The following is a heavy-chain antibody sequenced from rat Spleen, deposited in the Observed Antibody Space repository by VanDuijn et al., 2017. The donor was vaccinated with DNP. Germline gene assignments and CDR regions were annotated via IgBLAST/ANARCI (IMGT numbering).Heavy chain of an antibody. Sequence: EVQLVESGGDLVQPGRSLKLFCAASGFTFSDYYMAWVRQAPTNSLEWVASISFDGDSTYHRSAVKGRFTISRDNAKNTLYLQMESLRSEDTATYYCSKDITRFNYGPNLFDNWGQGVMVTVSS. D-gene: IGHD1-3*01. CDR1: GFTFSDYY. V-gene: IGHV5-20*01. CDR3: SKDITRFNYGPNLFDN. J-gene: IGHJ2*01. CDR2: ISFDGDST.